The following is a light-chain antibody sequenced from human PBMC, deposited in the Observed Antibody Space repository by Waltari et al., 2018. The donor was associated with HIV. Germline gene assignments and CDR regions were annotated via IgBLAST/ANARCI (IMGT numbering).Light chain of an antibody. V-gene: IGLV1-51*02. CDR2: ENN. J-gene: IGLJ2*01. Sequence: QSVLTQPPSVSAAPGQKVTISCSGSSSNLGNNFVSWYQKSPGTAPKLLIYENNKRPSGIPDRFSGSKSDTSATLGITGLQTGDEADYYCGTWDTTLTDVIFGGGTRLTVL. CDR3: GTWDTTLTDVI. CDR1: SSNLGNNF.